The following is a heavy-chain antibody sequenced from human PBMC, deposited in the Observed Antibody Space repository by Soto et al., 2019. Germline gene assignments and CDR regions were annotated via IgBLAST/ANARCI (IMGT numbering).Heavy chain of an antibody. J-gene: IGHJ3*02. CDR3: AKRVTDSDAFDT. Sequence: XGSLRLSCAASRFTFSNYVMSWVRQAPGKGLEWVSTISDSSGSTFYADSVKGWFTISRDNSKNTLYLQMNSLRAEDTAVYYCAKRVTDSDAFDTWGHGTMVTVSS. CDR2: ISDSSGST. V-gene: IGHV3-23*01. D-gene: IGHD5-18*01. CDR1: RFTFSNYV.